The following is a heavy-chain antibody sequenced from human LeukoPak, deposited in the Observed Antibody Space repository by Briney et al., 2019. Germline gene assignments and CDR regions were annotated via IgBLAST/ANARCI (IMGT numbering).Heavy chain of an antibody. D-gene: IGHD1-26*01. CDR3: ARGSGSYVYAFDI. CDR1: GYTFTGYY. J-gene: IGHJ3*02. CDR2: INPNSGGT. V-gene: IGHV1-2*02. Sequence: ASVKVSCKASGYTFTGYYMRWVRQAPGLGLEWMGWINPNSGGTNYAQKFQGRVTMTRDTSISTAYMELSRLRSDDTAVYYCARGSGSYVYAFDIWGQGTMVTVSS.